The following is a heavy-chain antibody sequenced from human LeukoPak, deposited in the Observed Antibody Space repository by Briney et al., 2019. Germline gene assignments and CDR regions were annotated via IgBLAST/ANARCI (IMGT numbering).Heavy chain of an antibody. Sequence: GGSLRLSCAASGFTFSNYWMSWVRQAPGKGLEWVANIKQDGSEKYYVDSVKGRFTISRDNAKNSLYLQMNSLRAEDTAVYYCAREGPERRTDAHNDYWGQGTLVTVSS. J-gene: IGHJ4*02. CDR2: IKQDGSEK. CDR1: GFTFSNYW. CDR3: AREGPERRTDAHNDY. V-gene: IGHV3-7*01. D-gene: IGHD1-1*01.